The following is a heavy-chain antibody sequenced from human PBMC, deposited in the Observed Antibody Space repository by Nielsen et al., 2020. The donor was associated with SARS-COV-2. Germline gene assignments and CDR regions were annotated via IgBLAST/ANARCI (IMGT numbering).Heavy chain of an antibody. D-gene: IGHD1-26*01. CDR1: GFTFSSYA. CDR2: ISYDGSNK. J-gene: IGHJ4*02. CDR3: ARGGSYHY. Sequence: GGSLRLSCAASGFTFSSYAMHWVRQAPGKGLEWVAVISYDGSNKYYADSVKGRFTISRDNSKNTLYLQMNSLRAEDTAVYYCARGGSYHYWGQGTLVTVSS. V-gene: IGHV3-30-3*01.